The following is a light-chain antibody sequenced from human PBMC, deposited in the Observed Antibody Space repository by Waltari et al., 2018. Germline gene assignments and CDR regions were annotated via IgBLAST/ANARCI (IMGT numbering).Light chain of an antibody. V-gene: IGKV3-20*01. CDR1: QSVNNNY. Sequence: DIVLTQSPGTLSLFPGERATLSCRASQSVNNNYLAWYRQKPGQAPRLLIYGASSRAIGIPDRFSGSGSGTDFTLTISRLEPEDFAVFYCQQYGSPPLTFGGGTKVEIK. J-gene: IGKJ4*01. CDR2: GAS. CDR3: QQYGSPPLT.